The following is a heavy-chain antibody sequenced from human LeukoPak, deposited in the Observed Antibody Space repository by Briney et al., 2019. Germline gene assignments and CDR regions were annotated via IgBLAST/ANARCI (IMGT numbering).Heavy chain of an antibody. J-gene: IGHJ4*02. V-gene: IGHV3-13*01. Sequence: GGSMRLSGARSGCRFSTSDMHRVRQASGRGLEWVSSIASTGEAYYAPSVKGRFSISRENAKSSLFLQMNSLRAGDTAVYHCVRGGEIGFDYWGQGTLVTVSS. CDR1: GCRFSTSD. CDR2: IASTGEA. D-gene: IGHD3-16*01. CDR3: VRGGEIGFDY.